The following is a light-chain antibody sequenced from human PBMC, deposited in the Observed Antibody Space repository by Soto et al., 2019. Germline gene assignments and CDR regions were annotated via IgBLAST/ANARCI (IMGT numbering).Light chain of an antibody. V-gene: IGLV2-14*01. CDR2: EVT. CDR1: SSDVGGYNY. J-gene: IGLJ1*01. CDR3: SSYTSSNTYV. Sequence: QSVLTQPASVSGSPGQSITISCTGASSDVGGYNYVSWFQQHPGKAPRLMIIEVTNRPSGVSNRFSGSKSGNPASLTISGLQAEDEADYYCSSYTSSNTYVFGTGTKLTVL.